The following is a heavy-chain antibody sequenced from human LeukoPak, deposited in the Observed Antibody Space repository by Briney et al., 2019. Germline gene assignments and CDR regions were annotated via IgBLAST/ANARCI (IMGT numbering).Heavy chain of an antibody. CDR1: GFAFSSYG. CDR3: AKGQGWNYFTLLDY. V-gene: IGHV3-23*01. J-gene: IGHJ4*02. CDR2: ISLGGINT. D-gene: IGHD1-7*01. Sequence: PGGTLRLSCAASGFAFSSYGMSWGRQAPGKGLEWVSGISLGGINTYYADFVMGRFTITRDNSQNTLYLQKNSLRAEDTAIYYCAKGQGWNYFTLLDYWGQGTLVTVSS.